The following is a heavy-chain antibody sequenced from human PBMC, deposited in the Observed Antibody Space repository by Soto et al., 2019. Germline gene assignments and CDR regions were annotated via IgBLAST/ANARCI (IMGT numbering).Heavy chain of an antibody. V-gene: IGHV1-46*01. J-gene: IGHJ5*02. CDR1: GGTFSSYT. CDR2: INPSGGST. D-gene: IGHD6-13*01. CDR3: ARSSSWYWFDP. Sequence: GASVKVSCKASGGTFSSYTISWVRQAPGQGLEWMGIINPSGGSTSYAQKFQGRVTMTRDTSTSTVYMELSSLRSEDTAVYYCARSSSWYWFDPWGQGTLVTVSS.